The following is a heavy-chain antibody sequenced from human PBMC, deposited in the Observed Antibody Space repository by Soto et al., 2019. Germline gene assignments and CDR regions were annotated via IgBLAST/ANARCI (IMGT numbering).Heavy chain of an antibody. CDR3: ARVRGYCSRTTCPVGDGFDM. CDR1: GFTFSSYS. CDR2: ISSSSGTI. D-gene: IGHD2-2*01. J-gene: IGHJ3*02. V-gene: IGHV3-48*01. Sequence: GGSLRLSCEASGFTFSSYSMNWVRQAPGRGLEWVSYISSSSGTIYYADSVKGRFTISRDNAKNSLYLQMDSLRAEDTSVYFCARVRGYCSRTTCPVGDGFDMWGQGTMVTVSS.